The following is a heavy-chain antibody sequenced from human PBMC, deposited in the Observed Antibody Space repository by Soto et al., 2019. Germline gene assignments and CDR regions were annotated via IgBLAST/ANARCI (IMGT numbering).Heavy chain of an antibody. CDR3: ARGGYDFWSGYYTSNWFDP. Sequence: GGSLRLSCAASGFTFSDYYMSWIRQAPGKGLEWVSYISSSGSTIYYADSVKGRFTISRDNAKNSLYLQMNSLRAKDTAVYYCARGGYDFWSGYYTSNWFDPWGQGTLVTVSS. V-gene: IGHV3-11*01. CDR1: GFTFSDYY. J-gene: IGHJ5*02. D-gene: IGHD3-3*01. CDR2: ISSSGSTI.